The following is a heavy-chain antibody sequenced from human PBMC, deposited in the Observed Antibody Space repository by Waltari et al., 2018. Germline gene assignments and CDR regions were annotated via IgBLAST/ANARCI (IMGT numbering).Heavy chain of an antibody. D-gene: IGHD5-18*01. CDR3: ARDLRAQYSYDLPDY. Sequence: EVQLVESGGGLVQPGGSLRLSCAASGFTCSSYWMSWVRQAPGKGLEWVANIKQDGSEKYYVDSVKGRFTISRDNAKNSLYLQMNSLRAEDTAVYYCARDLRAQYSYDLPDYWGQGTLVTVSS. CDR1: GFTCSSYW. V-gene: IGHV3-7*01. J-gene: IGHJ4*02. CDR2: IKQDGSEK.